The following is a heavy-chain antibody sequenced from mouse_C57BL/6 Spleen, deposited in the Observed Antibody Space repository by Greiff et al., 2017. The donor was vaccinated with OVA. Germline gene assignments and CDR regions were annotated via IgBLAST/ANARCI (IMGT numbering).Heavy chain of an antibody. CDR3: ASNYEGYAMDY. Sequence: QVQLQQPGAELVKPGASVKLSCKASGYTFTSYWMHWVKQRPGQGLEWIGMIHPNSGSTNYNEKFKSKATLTVDKSSSTAYMQLSSLTSEDSAVYYCASNYEGYAMDYWGQGTSVTVSS. CDR2: IHPNSGST. CDR1: GYTFTSYW. J-gene: IGHJ4*01. V-gene: IGHV1-64*01. D-gene: IGHD2-1*01.